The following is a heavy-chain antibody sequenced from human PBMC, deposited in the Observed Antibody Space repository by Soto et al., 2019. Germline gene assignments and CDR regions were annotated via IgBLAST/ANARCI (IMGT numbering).Heavy chain of an antibody. J-gene: IGHJ4*02. CDR2: IWYDGSNK. V-gene: IGHV3-33*01. CDR1: GFTFSSYG. Sequence: QVQLVESGGGVVQPGRSLRLSCAASGFTFSSYGMHWVRQAPGKGLVWVAVIWYDGSNKYYADSVKGRFTISRDNSKNTLYLQMNSLRAEDTAVYYCARDERDSGSLDYWGQGTLVTVSS. D-gene: IGHD3-10*01. CDR3: ARDERDSGSLDY.